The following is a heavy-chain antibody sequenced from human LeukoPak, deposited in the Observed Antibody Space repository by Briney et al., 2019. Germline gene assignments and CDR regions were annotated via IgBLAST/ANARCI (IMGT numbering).Heavy chain of an antibody. CDR3: ARLAEMATTLTFDY. D-gene: IGHD5-24*01. CDR2: IYYSGST. J-gene: IGHJ4*02. Sequence: KPSETLSLTCPVSGGSISSSSYYWGWIRQPPGKGLEWIGSIYYSGSTYYNPSLKSRVTISVDTSKNQFSLKLSSVTAADTAVYYCARLAEMATTLTFDYWGQGTLVTVSS. CDR1: GGSISSSSYY. V-gene: IGHV4-39*01.